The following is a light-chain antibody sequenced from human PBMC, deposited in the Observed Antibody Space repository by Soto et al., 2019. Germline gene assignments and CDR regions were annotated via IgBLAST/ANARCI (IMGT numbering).Light chain of an antibody. CDR1: QSVSSY. V-gene: IGKV3-11*01. J-gene: IGKJ3*01. CDR2: DAS. CDR3: QQRSNWFLT. Sequence: EIVLTQSPATLSLSPWGRATLSCRASQSVSSYLAWYQQKPGQAPRLLIYDASNRATGIPARFSGSGSGTDFTLTISSLEPEDFAVYYCQQRSNWFLTFGPGTKVDIK.